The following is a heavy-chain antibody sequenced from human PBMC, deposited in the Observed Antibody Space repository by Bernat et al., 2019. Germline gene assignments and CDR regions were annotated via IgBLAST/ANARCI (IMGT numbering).Heavy chain of an antibody. D-gene: IGHD1-7*01. J-gene: IGHJ6*03. CDR3: AKGLGGNGNFHYYMDV. Sequence: EVQLLESGGGLVQPGGSLRLSCVASGFTFRSYAMTWVRQAPGKGLGWVSAIGNSGVSPDYADAVKGLFTISRDNSKNPLYLEMNSLRAEDTAVYYCAKGLGGNGNFHYYMDVWGKGTTVTVSS. CDR2: IGNSGVSP. V-gene: IGHV3-23*01. CDR1: GFTFRSYA.